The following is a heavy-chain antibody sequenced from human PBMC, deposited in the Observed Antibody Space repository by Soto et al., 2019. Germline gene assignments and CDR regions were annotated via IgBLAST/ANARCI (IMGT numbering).Heavy chain of an antibody. V-gene: IGHV4-30-2*01. CDR2: IYHSGST. D-gene: IGHD6-13*01. CDR1: GCSLSRGGFS. J-gene: IGHJ4*02. CDR3: ARDRIAAAGIGFDY. Sequence: TLSLTCAVSGCSLSRGGFSSGWVRQPPGKGLEWIGYIYHSGSTYYNPSLKSRVTISVDRSKNQFSLKLSSVTAADTAVYYCARDRIAAAGIGFDYWGQGTLVTVSS.